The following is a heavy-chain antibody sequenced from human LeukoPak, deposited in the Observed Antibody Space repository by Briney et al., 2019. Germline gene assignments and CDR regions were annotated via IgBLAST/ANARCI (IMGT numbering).Heavy chain of an antibody. J-gene: IGHJ4*02. CDR2: ISYEGSNK. CDR3: ARERGYYDSSGYYDGGFDY. D-gene: IGHD3-22*01. Sequence: PGGSLRLSCAASGFTFSSYAMHWVRQAPGKGLEWVAVISYEGSNKYYADSVKGRFTISRDNSKNTLYLQMNSLRAEDTAVYYCARERGYYDSSGYYDGGFDYWGQGTLVTVSS. V-gene: IGHV3-30*04. CDR1: GFTFSSYA.